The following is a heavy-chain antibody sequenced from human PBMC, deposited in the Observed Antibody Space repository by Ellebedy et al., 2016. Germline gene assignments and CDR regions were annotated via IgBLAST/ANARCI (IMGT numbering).Heavy chain of an antibody. D-gene: IGHD1-26*01. CDR3: ARDKSGSYRVSAWFDP. CDR2: ISSSSSTI. Sequence: GGSLRLSCAASGFTFSSYSMNWVRQAPGKGLEWVSYISSSSSTIYYADSVKGRFTISRDNAKNSLYLQMNSLRAEDTAVYYCARDKSGSYRVSAWFDPWGQGTLVTVSS. J-gene: IGHJ5*02. CDR1: GFTFSSYS. V-gene: IGHV3-48*04.